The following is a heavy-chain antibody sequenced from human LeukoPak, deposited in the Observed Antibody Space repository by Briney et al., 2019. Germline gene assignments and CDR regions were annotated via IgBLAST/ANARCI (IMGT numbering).Heavy chain of an antibody. CDR3: ARPLLNFYYYGMDV. CDR1: GFTFSSYA. CDR2: ISYDGSNN. V-gene: IGHV3-30-3*01. D-gene: IGHD2-15*01. J-gene: IGHJ6*02. Sequence: GESLRLSCAASGFTFSSYAMHWVRQAPGKGLEWVAVISYDGSNNYYAGSVKGRFTISRDNSKNTLYLQMNSLRAEDTAVYYCARPLLNFYYYGMDVWGQGTTVTVSS.